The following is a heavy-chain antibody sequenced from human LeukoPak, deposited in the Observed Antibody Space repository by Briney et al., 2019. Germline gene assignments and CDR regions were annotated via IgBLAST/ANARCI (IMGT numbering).Heavy chain of an antibody. CDR2: IYYSGST. Sequence: SETLSLTCTVSGGSISASGHFWGWLRQPPGKGLEWFGCIYYSGSTYYNPSLRSRVTISLVTSKNQFSLKVNSVTAADTAVYYCARHNDPGHAFDIWGQGTMVTVSS. CDR3: ARHNDPGHAFDI. D-gene: IGHD1-1*01. CDR1: GGSISASGHF. V-gene: IGHV4-39*01. J-gene: IGHJ3*02.